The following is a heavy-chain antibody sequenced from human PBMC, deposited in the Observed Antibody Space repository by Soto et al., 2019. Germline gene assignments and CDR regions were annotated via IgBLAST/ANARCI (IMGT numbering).Heavy chain of an antibody. J-gene: IGHJ5*02. CDR1: GYSFTSYW. V-gene: IGHV5-51*01. CDR3: ASLGLGSSSWYNWFDP. Sequence: EVQLVQSGAEVKKPGESLKISCKGSGYSFTSYWIGWVRQMPGKGLEWMGIIYPGDSDTRYSPSFQGQVTISADKSISTAYLQWSRLTASDPAMYYCASLGLGSSSWYNWFDPWGQGPLVTVSS. CDR2: IYPGDSDT. D-gene: IGHD6-13*01.